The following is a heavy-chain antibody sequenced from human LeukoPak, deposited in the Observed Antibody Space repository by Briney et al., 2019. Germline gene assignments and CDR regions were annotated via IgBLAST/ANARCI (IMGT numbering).Heavy chain of an antibody. Sequence: ASVKVSCKASGYTFTGYYMHWVRQAPGQGLEWMGRINPNSGGTNYAQKFQGRVTMTRDTSISTAYMELSRLRSDDTAVYYCASEKAAAGPSAHDYWGQGTLVTVSS. V-gene: IGHV1-2*06. CDR1: GYTFTGYY. D-gene: IGHD6-13*01. J-gene: IGHJ4*02. CDR3: ASEKAAAGPSAHDY. CDR2: INPNSGGT.